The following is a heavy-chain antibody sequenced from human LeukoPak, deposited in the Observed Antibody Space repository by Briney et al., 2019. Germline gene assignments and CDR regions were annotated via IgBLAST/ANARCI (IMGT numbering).Heavy chain of an antibody. CDR3: AREAVEMAIGPLDY. CDR1: GGTFSSYA. Sequence: SVKVSCRASGGTFSSYAISWVRQAPGQGLEWMGGIIPIFGTANYAQKFQGRVTITTDESTSTAYMELSSLRSEDTAVYYCAREAVEMAIGPLDYWGQGTLVTVSS. V-gene: IGHV1-69*05. D-gene: IGHD5-24*01. J-gene: IGHJ4*02. CDR2: IIPIFGTA.